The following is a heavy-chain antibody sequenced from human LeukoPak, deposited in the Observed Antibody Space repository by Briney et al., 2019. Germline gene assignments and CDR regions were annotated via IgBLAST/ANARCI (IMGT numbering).Heavy chain of an antibody. CDR1: GYTFTGYY. Sequence: ASVKVSCKASGYTFTGYYMQWVRQAPGQGLEWMGWINPNSGGTNYAQKFQGRVTMTRDTSISTAYMELSRLRSDGTAVYYCARGHGYSYGYGVSVNYWGQRTLVTVSS. V-gene: IGHV1-2*02. CDR2: INPNSGGT. D-gene: IGHD5-18*01. CDR3: ARGHGYSYGYGVSVNY. J-gene: IGHJ4*02.